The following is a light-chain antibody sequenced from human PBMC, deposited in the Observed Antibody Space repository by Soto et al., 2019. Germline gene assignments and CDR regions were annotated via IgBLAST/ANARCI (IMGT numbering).Light chain of an antibody. J-gene: IGLJ2*01. Sequence: QSALTQPRSVSGSPGQPVTISCTGTSSDVGGYNYVSWYQQHPGKAPKLMIYDVSKRPSGVPDRFSGSKSGNTASLTISGLQAEDEADYYCCSYAGSRDVVFGGGTKLTVL. CDR3: CSYAGSRDVV. V-gene: IGLV2-11*01. CDR2: DVS. CDR1: SSDVGGYNY.